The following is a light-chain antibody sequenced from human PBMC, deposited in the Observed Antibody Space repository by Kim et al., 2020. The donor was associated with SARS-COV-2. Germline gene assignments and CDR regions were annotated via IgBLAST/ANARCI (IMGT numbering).Light chain of an antibody. Sequence: SSELTQDPAVSVALGQTVRNTCQGDSLRSYYATWYQQKSGQAPILVIYGNNNRPSGIPDRFSGSSSGNTASLTITGTQAGDEADYYCNSRDSNDNVVFGGGTQLTVL. V-gene: IGLV3-19*01. J-gene: IGLJ2*01. CDR1: SLRSYY. CDR3: NSRDSNDNVV. CDR2: GNN.